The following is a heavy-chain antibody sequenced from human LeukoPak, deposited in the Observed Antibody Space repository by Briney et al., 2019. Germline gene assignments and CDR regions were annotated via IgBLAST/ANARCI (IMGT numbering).Heavy chain of an antibody. V-gene: IGHV4-59*12. D-gene: IGHD6-13*01. J-gene: IGHJ5*02. CDR2: IYYSGST. Sequence: SETLSLTCTVSGGSISSYYWSWIRQPPGKGLEWIGYIYYSGSTNYNPSLKSRVTISVDTSKNQFSLKLSSVTAADTAVYYCARRRVIAAAGIGRWFDPWGQGTLVTVSS. CDR1: GGSISSYY. CDR3: ARRRVIAAAGIGRWFDP.